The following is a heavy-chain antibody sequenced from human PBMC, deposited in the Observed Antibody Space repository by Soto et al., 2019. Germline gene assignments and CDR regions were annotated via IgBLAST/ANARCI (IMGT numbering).Heavy chain of an antibody. V-gene: IGHV1-69*13. CDR2: IIPIFGTA. Sequence: SVKVSCKASGGTFSSYAISWVRQAPGQGLEWMGGIIPIFGTANYAQKFQGRVTITADESTSTAYMELSSLRSEDTAVYYCARYLAYYDSSGYSGVSWFDPWGQGTLVTVSS. J-gene: IGHJ5*02. D-gene: IGHD3-22*01. CDR1: GGTFSSYA. CDR3: ARYLAYYDSSGYSGVSWFDP.